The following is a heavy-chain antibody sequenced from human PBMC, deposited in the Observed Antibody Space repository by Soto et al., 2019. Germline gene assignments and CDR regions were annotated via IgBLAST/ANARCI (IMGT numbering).Heavy chain of an antibody. CDR3: AGFIVVVPAANYYYYGMDV. CDR1: GYTLTELS. J-gene: IGHJ6*02. Sequence: QVQLVQSGAEVKKPGASVKVSCKVSGYTLTELSMHWVRQAPGKGLEWMGGFDPEDGETIYAQKFQGRVTMTEDTSTDTAYMELSSLRSEDTAVYYCAGFIVVVPAANYYYYGMDVWGQGTTVTVSS. D-gene: IGHD2-2*01. V-gene: IGHV1-24*01. CDR2: FDPEDGET.